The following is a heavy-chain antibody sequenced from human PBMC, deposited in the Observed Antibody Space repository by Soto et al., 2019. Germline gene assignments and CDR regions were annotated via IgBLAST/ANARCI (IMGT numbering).Heavy chain of an antibody. CDR3: AKLSWWLVGFLAY. CDR1: GFTFSSYG. CDR2: ISYDGSNK. Sequence: GGSRLSCAASGFTFSSYGMHWVRQVPGKGLEWVAVISYDGSNKYYADSVKGRFTISRDNSKNTLYLQMNSLRAEDTAVYYCAKLSWWLVGFLAYWGQGTLVTVSS. J-gene: IGHJ4*02. D-gene: IGHD6-19*01. V-gene: IGHV3-30*18.